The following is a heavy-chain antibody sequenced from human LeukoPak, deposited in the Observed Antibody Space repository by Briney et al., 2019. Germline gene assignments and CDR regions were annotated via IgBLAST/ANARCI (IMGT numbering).Heavy chain of an antibody. V-gene: IGHV4-61*08. CDR1: GDSVSSGAYY. D-gene: IGHD6-19*01. J-gene: IGHJ4*02. CDR2: IYYSGST. Sequence: SETLSLTCTVSGDSVSSGAYYWNWIRQPPGKGLEWIGYIYYSGSTYYNPSLKSRVTISVDTSKNQFSLKLSSVTAADTAVYYCARDSGIAVAGIDYWGQGTLVTVSS. CDR3: ARDSGIAVAGIDY.